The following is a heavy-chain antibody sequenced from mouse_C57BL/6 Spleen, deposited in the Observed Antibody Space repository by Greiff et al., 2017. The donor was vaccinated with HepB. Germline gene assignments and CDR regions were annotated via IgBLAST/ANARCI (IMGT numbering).Heavy chain of an antibody. CDR1: GFTFSSYA. D-gene: IGHD2-2*01. CDR3: TRDKDSTMVTEGYFDV. J-gene: IGHJ1*03. Sequence: EVKLVESGEGLVKPGGSLKLSCAASGFTFSSYAMSWVRQTPEKRLEWVAYISSGGDYIYYADTVKGRFTISRDNARNTLYLQMSSLKSEDTAMYYCTRDKDSTMVTEGYFDVWGTGTTVTVSS. V-gene: IGHV5-9-1*02. CDR2: ISSGGDYI.